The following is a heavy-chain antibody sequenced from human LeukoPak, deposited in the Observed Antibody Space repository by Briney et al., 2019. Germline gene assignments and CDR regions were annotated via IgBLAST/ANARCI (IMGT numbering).Heavy chain of an antibody. CDR1: GITLSNYG. CDR3: AKRGVVIRVILVGFHKEAYYFES. CDR2: ISDSGGST. J-gene: IGHJ4*02. V-gene: IGHV3-23*01. D-gene: IGHD3/OR15-3a*01. Sequence: GGSLRLSWAVSGITLSNYGMSWVRQAPGKGLEWVAGISDSGGSTKYADSVKGRFTIARDNRKNTLYLQMNSLRAEDTAVYFCAKRGVVIRVILVGFHKEAYYFESWGQGALVTVSS.